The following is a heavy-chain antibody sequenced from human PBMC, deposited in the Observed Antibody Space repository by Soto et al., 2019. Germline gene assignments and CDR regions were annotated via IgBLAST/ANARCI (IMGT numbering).Heavy chain of an antibody. CDR2: IHYSGDS. D-gene: IGHD3-22*01. Sequence: LSLTCTVIGDSVSSNNYYWSWIRQRPGKGLEWIGYIHYSGDSYDNPSLTSRITMSMDVSKNQFSLNLRSVTAADTAIYYCARDVNDSSGSQGFDYWGQGTLVTVSS. J-gene: IGHJ4*02. CDR1: GDSVSSNNYY. CDR3: ARDVNDSSGSQGFDY. V-gene: IGHV4-31*03.